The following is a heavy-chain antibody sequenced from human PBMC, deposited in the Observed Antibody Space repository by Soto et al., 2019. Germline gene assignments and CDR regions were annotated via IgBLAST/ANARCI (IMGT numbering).Heavy chain of an antibody. J-gene: IGHJ3*02. V-gene: IGHV2-5*01. D-gene: IGHD4-17*01. CDR1: GLSFGTSGVG. CDR2: IYWNDDQ. CDR3: ASMTTVATAAFDI. Sequence: QITLKESGPTLVKPTQTLTLTCIASGLSFGTSGVGVGWIRQPPGKALEWLALIYWNDDQRYSPSLKSSLTITKDTSKNQVVLTMTNVDPVDTATYYCASMTTVATAAFDIWGQGIMVTVPS.